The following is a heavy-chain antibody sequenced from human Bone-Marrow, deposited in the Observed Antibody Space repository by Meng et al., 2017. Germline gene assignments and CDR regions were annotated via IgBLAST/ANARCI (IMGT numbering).Heavy chain of an antibody. Sequence: HVRLWQSGPGVKQPGASVKVSCNASGYTFTAYGMNWVRQAPGQGLEWMGWINTNTGDPRYAQGFTGRFVFSLDTSVSTAYLEINSLKAEDTAVYYCARTNDHGDHLLPLDYWGQGTLVTVSS. CDR2: INTNTGDP. V-gene: IGHV7-4-1*02. CDR3: ARTNDHGDHLLPLDY. CDR1: GYTFTAYG. D-gene: IGHD4-17*01. J-gene: IGHJ4*02.